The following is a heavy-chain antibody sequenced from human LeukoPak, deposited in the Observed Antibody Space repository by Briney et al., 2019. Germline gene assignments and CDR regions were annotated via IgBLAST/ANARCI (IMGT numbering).Heavy chain of an antibody. V-gene: IGHV3-20*04. CDR2: INWNGGST. CDR1: GFTFDDYG. Sequence: PGGSLRLSCAASGFTFDDYGMSWVRQAPGKGLEWVSGINWNGGSTGYADSVKGRFTISKDNAKNSLYLQMNSLRAEDTALYYCAKYSGRYLGAFDIWGQGTMVTVSS. J-gene: IGHJ3*02. CDR3: AKYSGRYLGAFDI. D-gene: IGHD1-26*01.